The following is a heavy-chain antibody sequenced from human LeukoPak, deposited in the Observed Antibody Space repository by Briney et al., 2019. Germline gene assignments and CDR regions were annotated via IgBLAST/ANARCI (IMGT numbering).Heavy chain of an antibody. V-gene: IGHV5-51*01. CDR3: ATAIVAAYDY. D-gene: IGHD1-26*01. CDR2: IYPGDSDT. CDR1: GYTLTSYW. Sequence: GESLKISCKGSGYTLTSYWIGWVRQMPGEGLEWMGIIYPGDSDTRYSPSFQGQVTFSADKSISTAYLQWRSLKASDSAIYYCATAIVAAYDYWGQGTLVTVSS. J-gene: IGHJ4*02.